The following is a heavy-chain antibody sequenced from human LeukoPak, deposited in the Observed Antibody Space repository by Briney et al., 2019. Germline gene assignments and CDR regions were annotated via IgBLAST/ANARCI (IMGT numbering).Heavy chain of an antibody. Sequence: GRSLRLSCAASGFTFSSYAMHWVRQAPGKGLEWVAVISYDGSNKYYADSVKGRFTISRDNSKNTLYLQMNSLRAEDTAVYYCARERGIVGAAFDYWGQGTLVTVSS. CDR1: GFTFSSYA. CDR3: ARERGIVGAAFDY. V-gene: IGHV3-30*04. CDR2: ISYDGSNK. D-gene: IGHD1-26*01. J-gene: IGHJ4*02.